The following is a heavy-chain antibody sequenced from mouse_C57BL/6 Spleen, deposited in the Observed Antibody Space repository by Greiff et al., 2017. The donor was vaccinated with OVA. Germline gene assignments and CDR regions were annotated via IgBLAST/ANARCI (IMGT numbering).Heavy chain of an antibody. CDR2: IDPEDGDT. Sequence: VQLKQSGAELVRPGASVKLSCTASGFNIKDYYMHWVKQRPEPGLEWIGRIDPEDGDTEYAPKFQGKATMTADTSSNTAYLQLSSLTSEDTAVDYCTPLHYYGDFDYWGQGTTLTVSS. D-gene: IGHD1-2*01. J-gene: IGHJ2*01. CDR3: TPLHYYGDFDY. CDR1: GFNIKDYY. V-gene: IGHV14-1*01.